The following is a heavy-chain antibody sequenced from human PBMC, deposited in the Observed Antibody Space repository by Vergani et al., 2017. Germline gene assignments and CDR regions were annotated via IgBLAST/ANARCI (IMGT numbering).Heavy chain of an antibody. V-gene: IGHV3-48*01. CDR3: VRGRGLCAGGRCYTEAWDY. CDR1: GFTFSSYS. CDR2: ISSSSSTI. D-gene: IGHD2-2*02. Sequence: EVQLVESGGGLVQPGGSLRLSCAASGFTFSSYSMNWVRQVPGKGLEWVSYISSSSSTIYYADSVKGRFTISRDNAKNSLYLQVRSLRLEDTGVYHCVRGRGLCAGGRCYTEAWDYWGQGTPVTVSS. J-gene: IGHJ4*02.